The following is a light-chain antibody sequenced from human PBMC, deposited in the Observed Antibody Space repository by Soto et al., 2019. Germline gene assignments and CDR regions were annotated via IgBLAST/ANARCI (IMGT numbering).Light chain of an antibody. CDR2: AAS. J-gene: IGKJ1*01. Sequence: IQLTQSPSSVSASVGDRVTITCRASQDIAAYLAWYQHKPGRAPELLIHAASSLQSGVPSRFSGSGSGTDFTLTISCLQSEDFATYYCQQYYSYPWTFGQGTKVDIK. CDR3: QQYYSYPWT. CDR1: QDIAAY. V-gene: IGKV1-8*01.